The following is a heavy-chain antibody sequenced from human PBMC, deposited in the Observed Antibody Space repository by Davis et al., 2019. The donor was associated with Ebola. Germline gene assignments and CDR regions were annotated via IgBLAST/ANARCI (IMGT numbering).Heavy chain of an antibody. CDR2: IIPILGIA. D-gene: IGHD6-6*01. CDR3: ARTYTGYSSSHFDY. V-gene: IGHV1-69*04. CDR1: GYTFTSYG. J-gene: IGHJ4*02. Sequence: AASVKVSCKASGYTFTSYGISWVRQAPGQGLEWMGRIIPILGIANYAQKFQGRVTITADKSTSTAYMELSSLRSEDTAVYYCARTYTGYSSSHFDYWGQGTLVTVSS.